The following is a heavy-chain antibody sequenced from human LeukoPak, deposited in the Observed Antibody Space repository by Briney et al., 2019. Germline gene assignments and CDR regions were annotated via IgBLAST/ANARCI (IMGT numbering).Heavy chain of an antibody. Sequence: ASVKVSCKASGYTFTGYYMHWVRQAPGQGLEWMGWINPNSGGTNYAQKFQGRVTMTRDTSISPAYMELSRLRSDDTAVYYCASLPIAAAAPLFDYWGQGTLVTVSS. J-gene: IGHJ4*02. CDR2: INPNSGGT. D-gene: IGHD6-13*01. V-gene: IGHV1-2*02. CDR1: GYTFTGYY. CDR3: ASLPIAAAAPLFDY.